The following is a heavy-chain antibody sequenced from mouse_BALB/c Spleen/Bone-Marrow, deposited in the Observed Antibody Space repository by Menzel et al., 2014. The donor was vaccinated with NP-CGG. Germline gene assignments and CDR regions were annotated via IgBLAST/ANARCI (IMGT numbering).Heavy chain of an antibody. CDR3: SRLTYYGLSDY. Sequence: DVKLVESGGGLVQPGGSLKLSCTASGFDFSRYWMSWVRQAPGKGLQWIGEINPESSKINYTPYLKDKFIISRDNAKNTLFLQKIKGMSEDTALYYCSRLTYYGLSDYWGQGTTLTVSS. J-gene: IGHJ2*01. CDR2: INPESSKI. CDR1: GFDFSRYW. V-gene: IGHV4-1*02. D-gene: IGHD1-2*01.